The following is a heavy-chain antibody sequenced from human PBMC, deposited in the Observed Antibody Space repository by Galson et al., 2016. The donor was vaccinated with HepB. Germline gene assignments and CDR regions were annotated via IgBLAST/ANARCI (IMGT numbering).Heavy chain of an antibody. CDR2: ISPSTGAT. D-gene: IGHD3-10*01. CDR1: GYSFTDYY. J-gene: IGHJ4*02. V-gene: IGHV1-2*02. Sequence: SVKVSCKASGYSFTDYYVHWVRQAPGQGLEWMGWISPSTGATKSAQKFQDRVTMTTDTSNNTAYMELSRLTSDDTAVYYCARGILLMVRGVIPAYSLRGLGTLVIVSS. CDR3: ARGILLMVRGVIPAYSL.